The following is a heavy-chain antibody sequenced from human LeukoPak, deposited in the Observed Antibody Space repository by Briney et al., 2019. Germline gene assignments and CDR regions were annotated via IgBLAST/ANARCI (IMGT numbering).Heavy chain of an antibody. J-gene: IGHJ4*02. V-gene: IGHV4-39*01. Sequence: SETLSLTCTVSGVSIRSSSNFWGWIRQPPGKGLEWIGSMHYSGTTYYIPSLRSRATISVDTSKNQFSLKLSSVTAADTAVYYCARHEEEDGYNAKTFDFWGQGTLVTVSS. D-gene: IGHD5-24*01. CDR3: ARHEEEDGYNAKTFDF. CDR2: MHYSGTT. CDR1: GVSIRSSSNF.